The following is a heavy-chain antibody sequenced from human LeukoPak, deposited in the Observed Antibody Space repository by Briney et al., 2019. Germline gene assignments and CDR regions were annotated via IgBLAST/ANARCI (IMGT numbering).Heavy chain of an antibody. CDR3: ARGDRVDGTTITTNHFDY. Sequence: GESLKISCKGSGYSFSTYWSAWVRQMPGKGLGWMGIFYPDDSDTRYSPSFQGQVTISADKSISIAYLQWGSVKSSDTAMYYCARGDRVDGTTITTNHFDYWGQGTLVTVSS. D-gene: IGHD1-1*01. J-gene: IGHJ4*02. CDR1: GYSFSTYW. V-gene: IGHV5-51*01. CDR2: FYPDDSDT.